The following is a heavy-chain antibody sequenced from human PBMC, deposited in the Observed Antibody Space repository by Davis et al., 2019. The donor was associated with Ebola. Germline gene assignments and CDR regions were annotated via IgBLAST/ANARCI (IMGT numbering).Heavy chain of an antibody. J-gene: IGHJ6*02. V-gene: IGHV1-69*04. CDR3: ARVTGQTTLSEADV. Sequence: SVKVSCKASGYTFTSYGISWVRQAPVQGLEWMGRIIPILGIANYAQKFQGRVTITADKSTSTAYMELSSLRSEDTAVYYCARVTGQTTLSEADVWGQGTTVTVSS. D-gene: IGHD1-20*01. CDR2: IIPILGIA. CDR1: GYTFTSYG.